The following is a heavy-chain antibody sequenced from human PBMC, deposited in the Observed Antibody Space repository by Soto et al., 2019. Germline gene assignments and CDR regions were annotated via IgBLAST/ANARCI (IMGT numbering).Heavy chain of an antibody. CDR3: AKVRNTGAYYYYGMDV. Sequence: EVQLLESGGGLVQPGGSLRLSCAASGFTFGSYAMNWVRQAPGKGLEWVSSISGSGSITYNADSVQGRFTISRHNFKNMLYLQMNSLRAEDTAVYYCAKVRNTGAYYYYGMDVWGQRTTVIVSS. CDR2: ISGSGSIT. V-gene: IGHV3-23*01. CDR1: GFTFGSYA. J-gene: IGHJ6*02.